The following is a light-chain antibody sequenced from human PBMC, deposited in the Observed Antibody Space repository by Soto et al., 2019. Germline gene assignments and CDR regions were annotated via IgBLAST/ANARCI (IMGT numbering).Light chain of an antibody. J-gene: IGKJ2*01. V-gene: IGKV3-20*01. CDR1: QSVDSRY. CDR2: GTS. Sequence: ETVVTQSPGTLSLSPGEGATLSCRASQSVDSRYLAWYQQKPGQAPRLLIHGTSNRASGIPDRFSGSESGTDFTLTISRLEPEDFAVYYCQQYGTAPYTFGQGTTLEFK. CDR3: QQYGTAPYT.